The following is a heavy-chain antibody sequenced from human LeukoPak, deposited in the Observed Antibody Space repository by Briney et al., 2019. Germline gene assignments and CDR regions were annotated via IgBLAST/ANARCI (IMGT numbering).Heavy chain of an antibody. Sequence: QTGGSLRLSCVASGFIFRSYGMNWVRQAPGKGLEWVSGIYTNGRTRYADSVNGRFTISRDNSKNTLFLQMHSLRVEDTAVYYCAKDLYDSSGYYYSVDYWGQGTLVTVSS. CDR3: AKDLYDSSGYYYSVDY. J-gene: IGHJ4*02. CDR2: IYTNGRT. CDR1: GFIFRSYG. V-gene: IGHV3-23*05. D-gene: IGHD3-22*01.